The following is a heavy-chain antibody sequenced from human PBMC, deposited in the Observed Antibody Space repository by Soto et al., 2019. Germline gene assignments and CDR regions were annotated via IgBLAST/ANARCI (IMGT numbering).Heavy chain of an antibody. CDR1: GFTVSSNY. D-gene: IGHD4-17*01. Sequence: EVQLVETGGGLIQPGGSLRLSCAASGFTVSSNYMSWVRQAPGKGLEWGSVIYSGGSRYYADSVKGRFTISRDNSKNTLYLKKNSMRAEDTAVYYCAREGVLGATMTTTLPDAFDIWGQGTMVTVSS. V-gene: IGHV3-53*02. J-gene: IGHJ3*02. CDR2: IYSGGSR. CDR3: AREGVLGATMTTTLPDAFDI.